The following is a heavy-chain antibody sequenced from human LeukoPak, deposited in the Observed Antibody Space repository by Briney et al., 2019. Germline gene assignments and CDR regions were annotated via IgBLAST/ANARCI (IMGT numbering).Heavy chain of an antibody. Sequence: GGSLRLSCAASGCTFSSYAMSWVRQPPGKGLEWVSAISGSGGSTYYSDSVKGRFTISRDNSKNTLYLQMNSLRAEDTAVYYCAKVMYYGFWSGYLYFDYWGQGTLVTVSS. D-gene: IGHD3-3*01. V-gene: IGHV3-23*01. CDR3: AKVMYYGFWSGYLYFDY. CDR2: ISGSGGST. CDR1: GCTFSSYA. J-gene: IGHJ4*02.